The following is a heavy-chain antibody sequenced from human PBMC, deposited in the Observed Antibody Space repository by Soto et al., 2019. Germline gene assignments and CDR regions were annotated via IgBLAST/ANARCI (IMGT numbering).Heavy chain of an antibody. D-gene: IGHD3-22*01. Sequence: GESLKISCKGSGYSFAGYWITWVRQKPGKGLEWMGRIDPSDSQTYYSPSFRGHVTISVTKSITTVFLQWSSLRASDTAMYYCARQIYDSDTGPNFQYYFDSWGQGAPVTISS. CDR1: GYSFAGYW. CDR2: IDPSDSQT. J-gene: IGHJ4*02. CDR3: ARQIYDSDTGPNFQYYFDS. V-gene: IGHV5-10-1*01.